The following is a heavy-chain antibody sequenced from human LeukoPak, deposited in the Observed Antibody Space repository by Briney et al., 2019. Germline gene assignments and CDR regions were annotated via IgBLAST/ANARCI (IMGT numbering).Heavy chain of an antibody. J-gene: IGHJ6*03. V-gene: IGHV4-34*08. Sequence: SSETLSLTCGVDGGTFTGYNWTWIRQSPGKGLEWIGESNHGGSSYYAPSLRGRVTISVDTSKRQVSLKLRSVTAADTAVYYCAQQFYYFYINLSGKGTTVIVSS. CDR3: AQQFYYFYINL. CDR2: SNHGGSS. D-gene: IGHD5-24*01. CDR1: GGTFTGYN.